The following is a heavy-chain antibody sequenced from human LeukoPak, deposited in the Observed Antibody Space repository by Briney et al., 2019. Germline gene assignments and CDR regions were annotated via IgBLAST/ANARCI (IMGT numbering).Heavy chain of an antibody. CDR3: ARGARTIFGVVTAFMDV. CDR1: GYTFTGYY. Sequence: ASVKVSCKASGYTFTGYYMHWVRQAPGQGLEWMGWINPNSGGTNYAQKFQGRVTMTRDTSISTAYMELSRLRSDDTAVYYCARGARTIFGVVTAFMDVWGQGTTVTVSS. CDR2: INPNSGGT. V-gene: IGHV1-2*02. D-gene: IGHD3-3*01. J-gene: IGHJ6*02.